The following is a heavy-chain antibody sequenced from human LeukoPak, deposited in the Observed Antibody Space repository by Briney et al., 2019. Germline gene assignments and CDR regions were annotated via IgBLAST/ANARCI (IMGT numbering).Heavy chain of an antibody. J-gene: IGHJ5*02. D-gene: IGHD2-2*01. CDR2: IYTSGST. CDR1: GGSISSYY. CDR3: ARACAYQPPEWFDP. V-gene: IGHV4-4*07. Sequence: SETLSLTCTVSGGSISSYYWSWIRQPAGKGLEWIGRIYTSGSTNYNPSLKSRVTMSVDTSKNQFSLKLSSVTAADTAVYYRARACAYQPPEWFDPWGQGTLVTVSS.